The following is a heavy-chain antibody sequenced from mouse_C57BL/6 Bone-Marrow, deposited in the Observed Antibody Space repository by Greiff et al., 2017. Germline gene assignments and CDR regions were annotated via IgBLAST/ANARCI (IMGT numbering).Heavy chain of an antibody. D-gene: IGHD2-2*01. V-gene: IGHV1-82*01. CDR3: ARKEEWLTGYFDV. CDR2: IYPGDGDT. Sequence: VKVVESGPELVKPGASVKISCKASGYAFSSSWMNWVKQRPGKGLEWIGRIYPGDGDTNYNGKFKGKATLTADKSSSTAYMQLSSLTSWDSAVYVCARKEEWLTGYFDVWGTGTTVTVSS. CDR1: GYAFSSSW. J-gene: IGHJ1*03.